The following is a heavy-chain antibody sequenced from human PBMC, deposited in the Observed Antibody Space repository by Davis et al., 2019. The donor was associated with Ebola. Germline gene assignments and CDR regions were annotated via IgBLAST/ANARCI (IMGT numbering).Heavy chain of an antibody. CDR3: ARVRFGDTAVDY. CDR2: FGTAGDT. V-gene: IGHV3-13*01. CDR1: GFTLSSYD. J-gene: IGHJ4*02. Sequence: PGGSLRLSCAASGFTLSSYDMHWVRHGTGKGLDWVSAFGTAGDTYYPGSVKGRFTISRENAKNSSYLQMNSLRAEDTAVYYCARVRFGDTAVDYWGQGTLVTVSS. D-gene: IGHD5-18*01.